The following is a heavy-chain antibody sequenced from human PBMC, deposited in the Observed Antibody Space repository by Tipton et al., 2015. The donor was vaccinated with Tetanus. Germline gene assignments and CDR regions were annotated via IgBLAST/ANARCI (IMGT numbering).Heavy chain of an antibody. V-gene: IGHV4-31*03. CDR3: ARSNILRFLDC. D-gene: IGHD3-3*01. J-gene: IGHJ4*02. CDR1: GGSISSGGYY. CDR2: IYYSGST. Sequence: TLSLTCTVSGGSISSGGYYWSWIRQHPGKGLEWIGYIYYSGSTYYNPSLKSRVTISVDTSKNQFSLKLSSVTAADTAVYFCARSNILRFLDCWGQGTLVTVSS.